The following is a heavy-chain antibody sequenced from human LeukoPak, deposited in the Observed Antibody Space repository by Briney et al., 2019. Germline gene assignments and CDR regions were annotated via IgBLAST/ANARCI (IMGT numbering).Heavy chain of an antibody. D-gene: IGHD1-26*01. J-gene: IGHJ4*02. V-gene: IGHV3-48*03. CDR2: ISSSGSII. CDR3: ARARWELRYFDY. Sequence: GGSLRLSCAASGFTFSSYEMNWVRQAPGKGLEWVSYISSSGSIIYYADSVKGRFTISRDNAKNSLYLQMNSLRAEDTAVYYCARARWELRYFDYWGQGTLVTVSS. CDR1: GFTFSSYE.